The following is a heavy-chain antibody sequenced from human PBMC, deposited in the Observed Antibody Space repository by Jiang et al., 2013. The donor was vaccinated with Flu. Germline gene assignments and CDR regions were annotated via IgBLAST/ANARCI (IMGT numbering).Heavy chain of an antibody. V-gene: IGHV3-21*01. D-gene: IGHD4-23*01. CDR2: TCVSSTYI. Sequence: QLVESGGGLVKPGGSLRLSCAASGFSFSTYSMNWVRLAPGKGLEWVASTCVSSTYIYYADSVKGRFTISRDNAKNSLFLQMSSLRAEDTAVYYCAREAGDYGGKGGWFDSWGQGTLVTVSS. J-gene: IGHJ5*01. CDR1: GFSFSTYS. CDR3: AREAGDYGGKGGWFDS.